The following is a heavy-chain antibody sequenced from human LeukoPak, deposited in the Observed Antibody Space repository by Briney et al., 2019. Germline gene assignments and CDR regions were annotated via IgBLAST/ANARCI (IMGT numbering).Heavy chain of an antibody. J-gene: IGHJ3*02. CDR2: IYHSGST. CDR1: GYSISSGYY. V-gene: IGHV4-38-2*02. CDR3: AREAYYSSSPFGAFDI. Sequence: PSETLSLTCTVSGYSISSGYYWGWIRQPPGKGLEWIGSIYHSGSTYYDPSLKSRITMSIDTSKNQFSLRLSSVIAADTAVYYCAREAYYSSSPFGAFDIWGQGTMVTVSS. D-gene: IGHD6-6*01.